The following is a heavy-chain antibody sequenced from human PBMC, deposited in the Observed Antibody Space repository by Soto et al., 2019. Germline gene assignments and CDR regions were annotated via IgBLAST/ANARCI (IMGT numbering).Heavy chain of an antibody. Sequence: WLSXRLSWSAAVCSFIGSTIYLFRHVPGKGLEAISAVSTSGRSTYYADSVKDRLNISRDNSKNTLFLQMGSLRPEDTAIYYCVKKEHGLEGVDFEYCGQGTQVNVYS. V-gene: IGHV3-64D*06. D-gene: IGHD3-16*01. CDR3: VKKEHGLEGVDFEY. J-gene: IGHJ4*02. CDR1: VCSFIGST. CDR2: VSTSGRST.